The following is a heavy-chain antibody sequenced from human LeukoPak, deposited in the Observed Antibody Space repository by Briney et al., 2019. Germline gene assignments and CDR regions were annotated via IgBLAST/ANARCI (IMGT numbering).Heavy chain of an antibody. CDR3: ARESGENYIVVVPAALDY. J-gene: IGHJ4*02. CDR1: GFTFSSYS. D-gene: IGHD2-2*01. V-gene: IGHV3-21*01. Sequence: GGSLRLSCAASGFTFSSYSMNWVRQAPGKGLEWVSSISSSSSYIYYADSVKGRFTISRDNAKNSLYLQMNSLRAEDTAVYYCARESGENYIVVVPAALDYWGQGTLVTVSS. CDR2: ISSSSSYI.